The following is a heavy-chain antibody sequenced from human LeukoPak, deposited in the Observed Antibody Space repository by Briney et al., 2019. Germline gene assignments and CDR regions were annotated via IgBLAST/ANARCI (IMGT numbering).Heavy chain of an antibody. CDR3: ARARYCSGGSCFHYFDY. J-gene: IGHJ4*02. CDR2: IYHSGST. CDR1: GGSISSGGYS. Sequence: SQTLSLTCAVSGGSISSGGYSWSCIRQPPGKGLEWIGYIYHSGSTYYNPSLKSRVTISVDRSKNQFSLKLSSVTAADTAVYYCARARYCSGGSCFHYFDYWGQGTLVTVSS. D-gene: IGHD2-15*01. V-gene: IGHV4-30-2*01.